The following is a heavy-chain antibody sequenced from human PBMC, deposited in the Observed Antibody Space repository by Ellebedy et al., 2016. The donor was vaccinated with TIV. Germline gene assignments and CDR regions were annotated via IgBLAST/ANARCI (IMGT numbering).Heavy chain of an antibody. CDR2: IYLDDSDI. CDR3: ARRRGGYNFGPHVFDI. V-gene: IGHV5-51*01. CDR1: GHSFTGYW. J-gene: IGHJ3*02. D-gene: IGHD5-18*01. Sequence: GGSLRLSXKESGHSFTGYWIGWVRQLPGKGLEWMGIIYLDDSDIRYSPSFQGQVTISADKSISTAYLQWSSLKPSDTATYYCARRRGGYNFGPHVFDIWGQGTVVTVSS.